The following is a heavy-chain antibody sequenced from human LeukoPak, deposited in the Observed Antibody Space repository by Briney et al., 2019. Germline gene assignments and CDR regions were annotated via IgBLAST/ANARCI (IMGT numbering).Heavy chain of an antibody. CDR1: GGTFSSYA. Sequence: ASVKVSCKASGGTFSSYAISWVRQAPGQGLEWMGRIIPILGIANYAQKFQGRVTITADKSTSTACMELSSLRSEDTAVYYCARLAGNREWYFQHWGQGTLVTVSS. D-gene: IGHD3-3*01. CDR3: ARLAGNREWYFQH. J-gene: IGHJ1*01. CDR2: IIPILGIA. V-gene: IGHV1-69*04.